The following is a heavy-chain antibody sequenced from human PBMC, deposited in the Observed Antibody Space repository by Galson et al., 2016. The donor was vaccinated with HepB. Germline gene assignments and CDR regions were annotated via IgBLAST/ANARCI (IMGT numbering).Heavy chain of an antibody. V-gene: IGHV3-33*06. Sequence: SLRLSCAASRFTFSNYAMHWVRQAPGKGLEWVAVIWYDGSSKYYIDSVKGRSTISRDNSKNTLNLQMSSLRAEDTAVYYCAKVATPNRNYENWFDSWGQGTLVTVSS. J-gene: IGHJ5*01. D-gene: IGHD4-11*01. CDR2: IWYDGSSK. CDR1: RFTFSNYA. CDR3: AKVATPNRNYENWFDS.